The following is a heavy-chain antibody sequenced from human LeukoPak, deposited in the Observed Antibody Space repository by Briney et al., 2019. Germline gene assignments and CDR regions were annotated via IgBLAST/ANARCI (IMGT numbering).Heavy chain of an antibody. CDR1: GFLFSSYG. CDR2: TSYDGSNK. D-gene: IGHD3-10*01. Sequence: GRSLRLSCAASGFLFSSYGMHWGRQAPGKGLEWVAVTSYDGSNKNYADSVKGRFTISRDNSKNTLYLQMNSLRAEDTAWYYCAKSSPGTYYAPPDYWGQGTLVTVSS. V-gene: IGHV3-30*18. CDR3: AKSSPGTYYAPPDY. J-gene: IGHJ4*02.